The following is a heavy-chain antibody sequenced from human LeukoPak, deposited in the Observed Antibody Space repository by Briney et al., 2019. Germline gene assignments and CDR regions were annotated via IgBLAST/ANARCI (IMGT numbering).Heavy chain of an antibody. CDR2: IYTSGST. V-gene: IGHV4-61*02. Sequence: SETLSLTCTVSGGSISSGSYYWSWIRQPAGKGLERIGRIYTSGSTNYNPSLKSRVTMSVDTSKNQFSLKLSSVTAADTAVYYCARSYYYDSSGYYADSPFDYWGQGTLVTVSS. D-gene: IGHD3-22*01. CDR1: GGSISSGSYY. J-gene: IGHJ4*02. CDR3: ARSYYYDSSGYYADSPFDY.